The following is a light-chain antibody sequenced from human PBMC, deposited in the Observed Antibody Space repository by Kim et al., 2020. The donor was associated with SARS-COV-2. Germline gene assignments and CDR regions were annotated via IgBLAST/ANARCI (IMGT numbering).Light chain of an antibody. CDR2: SDT. J-gene: IGLJ3*02. CDR1: NIGTKS. Sequence: SYELTQPPSVAVAPGKAAKVTCGGNNIGTKSVHWYQQKPGLAPLLVINSDTNRPSGIPERFSGSNSGNTATLTISRVEAGDEADYYCQVWDPTTDHWVFGGGTQLTVL. CDR3: QVWDPTTDHWV. V-gene: IGLV3-21*01.